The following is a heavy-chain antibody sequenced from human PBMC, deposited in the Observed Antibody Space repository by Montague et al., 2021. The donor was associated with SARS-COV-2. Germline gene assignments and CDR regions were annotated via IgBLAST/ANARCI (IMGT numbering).Heavy chain of an antibody. CDR2: IYYSGST. Sequence: SETLSLTCTVSCGSISSSSYYWGWIRHPPGKGLEWIGSIYYSGSTYYNPSLKSRVTISVDTSKNQFSLKLSSVTAADTAVYYCAIEVGAMVYYYGMDVWGQGTTVTVSS. CDR3: AIEVGAMVYYYGMDV. D-gene: IGHD1-26*01. J-gene: IGHJ6*02. CDR1: CGSISSSSYY. V-gene: IGHV4-39*01.